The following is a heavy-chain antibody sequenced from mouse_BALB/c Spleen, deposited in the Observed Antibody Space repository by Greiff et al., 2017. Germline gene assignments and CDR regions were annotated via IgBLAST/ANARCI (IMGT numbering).Heavy chain of an antibody. CDR3: ARSGSSGYVSPFAY. D-gene: IGHD3-1*01. V-gene: IGHV1-54*01. CDR2: INPGSGGT. J-gene: IGHJ3*01. Sequence: QVQLQQSGAELVRPGTSVKVSCKASGYASTNYLIEWVKQRPGQGLEWIGVINPGSGGTNYNEKFKGKATLTADKSSSTAYMQLSSLTSDDSAVYFCARSGSSGYVSPFAYWGQGTLVTVSA. CDR1: GYASTNYL.